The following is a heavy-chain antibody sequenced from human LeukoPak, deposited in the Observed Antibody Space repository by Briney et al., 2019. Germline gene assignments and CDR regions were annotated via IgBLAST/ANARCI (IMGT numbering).Heavy chain of an antibody. Sequence: ASVKVSCKASGYTFTSYYMRWVRQAPGQGLEWMGIINPSGGSTNYAQKFQGRVTMTRDTSTSTVYVELSSLRSEDTAVYYCAATHYYDSSGYYYHAPPDYWGQGTLVTVSS. V-gene: IGHV1-46*03. D-gene: IGHD3-22*01. CDR1: GYTFTSYY. CDR3: AATHYYDSSGYYYHAPPDY. CDR2: INPSGGST. J-gene: IGHJ4*02.